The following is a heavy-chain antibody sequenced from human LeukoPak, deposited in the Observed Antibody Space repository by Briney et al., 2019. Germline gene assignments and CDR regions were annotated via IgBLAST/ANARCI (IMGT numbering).Heavy chain of an antibody. D-gene: IGHD6-19*01. J-gene: IGHJ4*02. CDR3: ARDEAVAGPDY. CDR1: GYTFTSYA. CDR2: INTNTGNP. Sequence: GASVTVSCTASGYTFTSYAMNWVRQAPGQGLEWMGWINTNTGNPTYAQGFTGRFVFPLDTSVSTAYLQISSLKAEDTAVYYCARDEAVAGPDYWGQGTLVTVSS. V-gene: IGHV7-4-1*02.